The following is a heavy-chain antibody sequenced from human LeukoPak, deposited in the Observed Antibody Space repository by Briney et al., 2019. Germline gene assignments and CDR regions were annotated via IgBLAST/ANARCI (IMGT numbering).Heavy chain of an antibody. Sequence: SETLSLTCTVSGGSISSGGYYWSWIRQHPGKGLEWIGYIYYSGSTYYNPSLKSRVTISVDTSKNQFSLKLSSVTAADTAVYYCASTAIDAFDIWGQGTMVTVSS. V-gene: IGHV4-30-4*08. CDR2: IYYSGST. J-gene: IGHJ3*02. CDR1: GGSISSGGYY. CDR3: ASTAIDAFDI. D-gene: IGHD5-18*01.